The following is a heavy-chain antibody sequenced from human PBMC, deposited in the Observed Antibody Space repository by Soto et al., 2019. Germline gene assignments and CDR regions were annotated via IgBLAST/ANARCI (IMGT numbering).Heavy chain of an antibody. CDR3: TRGRYCTDASCYNSRFDP. D-gene: IGHD2-15*01. J-gene: IGHJ5*02. CDR1: GFTFSNYW. CDR2: INSDGSST. Sequence: PGGSLRLSCAASGFTFSNYWMHWVRQVSGKGLEWVSYINSDGSSTRYADSVKGRFTISRDNAKNTLFLQADSLRAEDTAVYYCTRGRYCTDASCYNSRFDPWGQGTLVTVSS. V-gene: IGHV3-74*01.